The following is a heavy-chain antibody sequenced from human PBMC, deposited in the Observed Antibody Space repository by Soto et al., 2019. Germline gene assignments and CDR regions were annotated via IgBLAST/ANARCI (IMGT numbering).Heavy chain of an antibody. Sequence: QVQLVQSGAEVKKPGASVKVSCKASGYTFTSYAMHWVRQAPGQRLEWMGWINAGNGNTKYSQKVQGRVTITRDTSASTAYMELSSLRSEDTAVYYCARDQVATYEVDYYYYGMDVWGQGTTVTVSS. D-gene: IGHD5-12*01. V-gene: IGHV1-3*01. J-gene: IGHJ6*02. CDR2: INAGNGNT. CDR3: ARDQVATYEVDYYYYGMDV. CDR1: GYTFTSYA.